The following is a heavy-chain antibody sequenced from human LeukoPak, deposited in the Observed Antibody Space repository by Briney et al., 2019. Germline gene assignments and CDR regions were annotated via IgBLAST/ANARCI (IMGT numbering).Heavy chain of an antibody. CDR2: ISAYNGNT. Sequence: ASVKVSCKASGYTFTNYGISWVRQAPGQGLEWMGWISAYNGNTNYAQKLQGRVTMTTDTSTSTAYMELRSLRSDDTAVYYCARGPFRYNWNDGLYYMDVWGKGTTVTISS. V-gene: IGHV1-18*01. J-gene: IGHJ6*03. CDR1: GYTFTNYG. CDR3: ARGPFRYNWNDGLYYMDV. D-gene: IGHD1-1*01.